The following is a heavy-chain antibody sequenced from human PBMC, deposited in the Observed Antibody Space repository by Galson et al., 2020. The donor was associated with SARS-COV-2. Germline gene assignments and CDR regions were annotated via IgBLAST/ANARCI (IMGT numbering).Heavy chain of an antibody. Sequence: GGSLRLSFAASGFTFSSYAMNCVRQAPGKGLEWVSSITSSGGGTTYADSVKGRFTISRDNSKNTLYLQMTNMRAEDTALYYYEKNLGGWEFDCWGQGALVTVSS. J-gene: IGHJ4*02. CDR1: GFTFSSYA. CDR3: EKNLGGWEFDC. D-gene: IGHD6-19*01. V-gene: IGHV3-23*01. CDR2: ITSSGGGT.